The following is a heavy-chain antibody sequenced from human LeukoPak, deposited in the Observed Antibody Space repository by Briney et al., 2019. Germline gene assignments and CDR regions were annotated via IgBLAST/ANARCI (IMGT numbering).Heavy chain of an antibody. Sequence: SETLSLTCTVSGGSISSGGYYWSWIRQHPGKGLEWIGYIYYSGSTYYNPSLKSRVTISVDTSKNQFSLKLSSVTAADTAVYYCARDSDSSFDYWGQGTLVTVFS. J-gene: IGHJ4*02. CDR3: ARDSDSSFDY. D-gene: IGHD2-15*01. CDR2: IYYSGST. CDR1: GGSISSGGYY. V-gene: IGHV4-31*03.